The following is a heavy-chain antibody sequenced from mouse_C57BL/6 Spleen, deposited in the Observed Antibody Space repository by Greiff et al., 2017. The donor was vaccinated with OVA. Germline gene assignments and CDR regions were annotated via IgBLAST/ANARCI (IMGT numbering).Heavy chain of an antibody. CDR2: IHPKSGST. D-gene: IGHD2-2*01. V-gene: IGHV1-64*01. CDR1: GYPLTSYW. CDR3: ARYGYDPWFAY. Sequence: QVQLQQPGAELVKPGASVKLSCKASGYPLTSYWMPWVKQRPGQGLEWIGMIHPKSGSTNYNEKFKSKATLTVDKSSSTAYMQLSSLTSEDSAVYYCARYGYDPWFAYWGQGTLVTVSA. J-gene: IGHJ3*01.